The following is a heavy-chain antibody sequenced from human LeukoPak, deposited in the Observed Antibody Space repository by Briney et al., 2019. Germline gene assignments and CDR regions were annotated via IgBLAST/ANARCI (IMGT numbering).Heavy chain of an antibody. V-gene: IGHV1-69*05. D-gene: IGHD2-2*01. J-gene: IGHJ4*02. CDR3: ARGDVVVPAGREGYFDY. Sequence: SVKVSCKASGGTFSSYAISWVRQAPGQGLEWMGGIIPIFGTANYAQKFQGRVTITTDESTSTAYMELSSLRSEDTAVYYCARGDVVVPAGREGYFDYWGQGTLVTVSS. CDR2: IIPIFGTA. CDR1: GGTFSSYA.